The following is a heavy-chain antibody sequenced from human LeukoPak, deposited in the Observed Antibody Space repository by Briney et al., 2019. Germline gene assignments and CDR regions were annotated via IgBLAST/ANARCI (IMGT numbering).Heavy chain of an antibody. CDR3: ARGGLQTWYYYMDV. CDR1: GYTFTGYY. V-gene: IGHV1-2*02. J-gene: IGHJ6*03. CDR2: MNPKSGGT. Sequence: ASVKVSCKASGYTFTGYYVHWVRQAPGQGLEWMGWMNPKSGGTNYAQKFEARVTMNRDTSISTAYMELSRLRFDDTAVYYCARGGLQTWYYYMDVWGKGTTVTVSS.